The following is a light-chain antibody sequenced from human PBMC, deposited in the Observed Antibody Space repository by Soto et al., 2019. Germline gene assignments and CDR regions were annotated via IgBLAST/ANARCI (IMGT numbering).Light chain of an antibody. V-gene: IGKV3-20*01. J-gene: IGKJ2*01. CDR2: GAS. CDR1: QSVSSNY. CDR3: QEYYTSPLYT. Sequence: EIVLTQSPGALSLSPGERATLSCRASQSVSSNYLAWYQQKPGQAPRLLIYGASSRATGIPDRFSGSGSGTDFTLTISRLEPEDFAVYYCQEYYTSPLYTFGQGTKVHI.